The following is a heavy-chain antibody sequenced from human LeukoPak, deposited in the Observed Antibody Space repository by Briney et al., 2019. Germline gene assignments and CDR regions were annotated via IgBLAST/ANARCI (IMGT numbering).Heavy chain of an antibody. V-gene: IGHV4-59*01. CDR3: AGWSSSSWTLDF. CDR2: IYYSGST. CDR1: GGSISSYY. D-gene: IGHD6-13*01. J-gene: IGHJ4*02. Sequence: SETLSLTCTVSGGSISSYYWSWIRQPPGKGLEWIGYIYYSGSTNYNPSLKNRVTISVDTSKNQFSLKLSSVTAADTAVYYCAGWSSSSWTLDFWGQGTLVSVSS.